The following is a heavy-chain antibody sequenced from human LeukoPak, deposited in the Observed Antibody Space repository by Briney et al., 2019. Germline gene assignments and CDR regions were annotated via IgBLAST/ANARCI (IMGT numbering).Heavy chain of an antibody. CDR3: AKCESVVAGLFDY. J-gene: IGHJ4*02. Sequence: GGSLRLSCAASGFTFSSFAMTWVRQAPRNGLEWVSAISGSGGSTYYADSVKGRFTISRDNSKNTLYLQMNSLRAEDTAVYYCAKCESVVAGLFDYWGQGTLVTVSS. CDR2: ISGSGGST. CDR1: GFTFSSFA. V-gene: IGHV3-23*01. D-gene: IGHD6-19*01.